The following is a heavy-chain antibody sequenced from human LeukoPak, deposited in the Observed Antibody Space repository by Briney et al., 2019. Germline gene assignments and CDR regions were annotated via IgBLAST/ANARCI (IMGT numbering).Heavy chain of an antibody. V-gene: IGHV3-43*02. D-gene: IGHD3-16*01. J-gene: IGHJ1*01. CDR1: GFCFYDNA. CDR3: TKDNQRGGFQH. Sequence: GGSLRLSRAPSGFCFYDNAMYWVRQTPGNGLEWVSLINGAGATTYYADSVKGRFNISRDNSKRSLYLQMNSLRSEDSAMYYCTKDNQRGGFQHWGQGTLVIVSS. CDR2: INGAGATT.